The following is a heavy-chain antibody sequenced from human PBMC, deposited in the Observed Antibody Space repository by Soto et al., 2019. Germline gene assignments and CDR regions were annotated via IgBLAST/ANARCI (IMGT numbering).Heavy chain of an antibody. CDR3: ARHYYDSSGYRDLNWFDP. CDR2: IYYSGST. CDR1: GGSISSSSYY. D-gene: IGHD3-22*01. J-gene: IGHJ5*02. Sequence: SETLSLTCTVSGGSISSSSYYWGWIRQPPGKGLEWIGSIYYSGSTYYNPSLKSRVTISVDTSKNQFSLKLSSVTAADTAVYYCARHYYDSSGYRDLNWFDPWGQGTLVTVSS. V-gene: IGHV4-39*01.